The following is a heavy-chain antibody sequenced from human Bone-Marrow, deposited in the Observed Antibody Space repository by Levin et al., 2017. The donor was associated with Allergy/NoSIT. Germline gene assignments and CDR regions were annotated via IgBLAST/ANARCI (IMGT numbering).Heavy chain of an antibody. Sequence: SETLSLTCTFSGGSIISNSYYLGWIRQPPGKGLEWIGSVYYSGSTFYNPSLKSRVTVSLDTSTKQFSLGLSSVTAADTAMYYCATDIGTVYGDRPPQWGQGTLVTVSS. J-gene: IGHJ4*02. V-gene: IGHV4-39*07. D-gene: IGHD4-17*01. CDR3: ATDIGTVYGDRPPQ. CDR1: GGSIISNSYY. CDR2: VYYSGST.